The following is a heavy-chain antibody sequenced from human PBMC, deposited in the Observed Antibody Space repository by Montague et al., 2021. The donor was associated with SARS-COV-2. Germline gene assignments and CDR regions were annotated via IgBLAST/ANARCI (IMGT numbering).Heavy chain of an antibody. CDR1: GGSISDSNFY. Sequence: SETLSLTCTVSGGSISDSNFYWGWIRQPPGKGLEWIGTLYYSVDTYYXXSLKSRVTTSMDTSKNQFSLKLTSAIAADTAVYYCARLRGGIPGEHWGQGALVTVSS. CDR2: LYYSVDT. CDR3: ARLRGGIPGEH. J-gene: IGHJ4*02. D-gene: IGHD2-21*01. V-gene: IGHV4-39*07.